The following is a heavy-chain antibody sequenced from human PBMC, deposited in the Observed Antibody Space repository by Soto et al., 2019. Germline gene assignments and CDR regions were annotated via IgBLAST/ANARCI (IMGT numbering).Heavy chain of an antibody. CDR3: SILKSIQYTSPSDF. J-gene: IGHJ4*02. CDR2: ISSSSSYI. D-gene: IGHD3-9*01. V-gene: IGHV3-21*01. CDR1: YC. Sequence: YCMTYVLLSSVKKLEWVSSISSSSSYIYYADSVKGRFTISRDNAKNSPYLQMNSLRAEDTAVYYCSILKSIQYTSPSDFRGQGIL.